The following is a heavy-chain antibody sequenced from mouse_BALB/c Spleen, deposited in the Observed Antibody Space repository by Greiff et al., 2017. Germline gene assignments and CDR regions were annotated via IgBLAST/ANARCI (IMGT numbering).Heavy chain of an antibody. D-gene: IGHD1-1*01. CDR2: INSNGGST. V-gene: IGHV5-6-3*01. CDR1: GFTFSSYG. J-gene: IGHJ2*01. CDR3: ARGGYYGSSYYFDY. Sequence: EVQLVESGGGLVQPGGSLKLSCAASGFTFSSYGMSWVRQTPDKRLELVATINSNGGSTYYPDSVKGRFTISRDNAKNTLYLQMSSLKSEDTAMYYCARGGYYGSSYYFDYWGQGTTLTVSS.